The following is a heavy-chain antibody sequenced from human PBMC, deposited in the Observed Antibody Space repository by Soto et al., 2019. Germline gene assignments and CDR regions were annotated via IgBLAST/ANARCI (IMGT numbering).Heavy chain of an antibody. CDR3: AKVIGGSESYWGGSHYYYALDV. CDR2: ISGSDGTT. D-gene: IGHD3-10*01. J-gene: IGHJ6*02. Sequence: EVQLLESGGGLIQPGGSVRLSCAASGFTFSDFAMYWVRQAPGKGLEWVSVISGSDGTTFYADSVRGRFTISRDNSRNMVYLQMISLRAEDTAVYYCAKVIGGSESYWGGSHYYYALDVWGQGTTVTVSS. V-gene: IGHV3-23*01. CDR1: GFTFSDFA.